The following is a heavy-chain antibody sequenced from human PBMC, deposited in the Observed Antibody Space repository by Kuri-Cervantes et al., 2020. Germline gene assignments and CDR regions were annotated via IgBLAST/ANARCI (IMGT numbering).Heavy chain of an antibody. CDR1: GYTFTGYY. J-gene: IGHJ4*02. V-gene: IGHV1-2*02. CDR3: ARDLWRARDYYDSSAKGHFDY. Sequence: ASVKVSCKASGYTFTGYYMHWVRQAPGQGLEWMGWINPNSGGTNYAQKVQGRVTMTRDTSISTAYMELRSLRSDDTAVYYCARDLWRARDYYDSSAKGHFDYWGQGTLVTVSS. D-gene: IGHD3-22*01. CDR2: INPNSGGT.